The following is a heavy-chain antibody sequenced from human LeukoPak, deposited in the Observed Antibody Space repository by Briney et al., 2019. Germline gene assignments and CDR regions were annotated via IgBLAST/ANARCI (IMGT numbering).Heavy chain of an antibody. Sequence: QSGGSLRLSCAASGFTFSEYTMNWVRQAPGKGLEWLSYISTASSALDYADSVKGRFTISRDNSKNTLYLQMNSLRAEDTAVYYCAKRMSQYSGGYRVDFDYWGQGTLVTVSS. CDR2: ISTASSAL. J-gene: IGHJ4*02. CDR3: AKRMSQYSGGYRVDFDY. D-gene: IGHD1-26*01. CDR1: GFTFSEYT. V-gene: IGHV3-48*01.